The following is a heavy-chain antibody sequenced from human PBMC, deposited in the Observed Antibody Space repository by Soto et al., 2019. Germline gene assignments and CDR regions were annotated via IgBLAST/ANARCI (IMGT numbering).Heavy chain of an antibody. Sequence: SQTLSLTCVISGDSVSSNSAAWNWIRQSPSRGLEWLGRTYYRSKWYNDYAVSVKSRITINPDTSKNQFSLQLNSVTPEDTAVYYCARDPLAYCGGDCYYDAFDIWGQGTMVTVSS. V-gene: IGHV6-1*01. CDR3: ARDPLAYCGGDCYYDAFDI. CDR2: TYYRSKWYN. D-gene: IGHD2-21*02. J-gene: IGHJ3*02. CDR1: GDSVSSNSAA.